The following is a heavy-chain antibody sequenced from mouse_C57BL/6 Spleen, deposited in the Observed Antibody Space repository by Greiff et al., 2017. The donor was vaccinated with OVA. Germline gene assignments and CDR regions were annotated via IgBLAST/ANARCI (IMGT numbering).Heavy chain of an antibody. Sequence: QVQLQQPGAELVKPGASVKMSCKASGYTFTSYWITWVKQRPGQGLEWIGDIYPGRGSTNYNEKFKSKATLTVDTSSSTAYMQLSSLTSEDSAVYYCARGTTVVGPYYFDYWGQGTTLTVSS. J-gene: IGHJ2*01. CDR1: GYTFTSYW. D-gene: IGHD1-1*01. CDR2: IYPGRGST. V-gene: IGHV1-55*01. CDR3: ARGTTVVGPYYFDY.